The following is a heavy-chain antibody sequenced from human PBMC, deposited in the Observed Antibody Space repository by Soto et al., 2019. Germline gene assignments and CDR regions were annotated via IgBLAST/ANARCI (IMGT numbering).Heavy chain of an antibody. V-gene: IGHV4-34*01. Sequence: QVQLQQWGAGLLKPSETLSLTCAVYGGSFSGYYWSWIRQPPGKGLEWIGEINHSGSTNYNPSLKSPVTVSVDTSKNQFPRKLSSVPAAATAVYYCARVADSSGYYYDYWGQGTLVTVSS. CDR3: ARVADSSGYYYDY. CDR2: INHSGST. D-gene: IGHD3-22*01. CDR1: GGSFSGYY. J-gene: IGHJ4*02.